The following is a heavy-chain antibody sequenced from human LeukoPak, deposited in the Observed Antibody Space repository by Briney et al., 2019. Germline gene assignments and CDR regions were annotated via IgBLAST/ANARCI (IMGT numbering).Heavy chain of an antibody. J-gene: IGHJ5*02. CDR2: ISDGGGST. CDR1: GFTFSSYA. CDR3: AKDGHSSSWYHNWFDP. V-gene: IGHV3-23*01. Sequence: GGSLRLSCAASGFTFSSYAMSWVRQAPGKGLEWVSAISDGGGSTYYADSVKGRFTISRDNSKNTLYLQMNSLRAEDTAVYYCAKDGHSSSWYHNWFDPWGQGTLVTVSS. D-gene: IGHD6-13*01.